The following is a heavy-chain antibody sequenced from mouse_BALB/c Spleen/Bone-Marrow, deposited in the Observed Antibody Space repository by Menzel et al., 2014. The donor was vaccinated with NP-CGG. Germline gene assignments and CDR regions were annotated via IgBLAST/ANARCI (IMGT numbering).Heavy chain of an antibody. D-gene: IGHD2-1*01. CDR3: ARKGYGNYHYYAMDY. CDR2: INPSTGYT. Sequence: QIQLQQSGAELAKPGASVKMSCKASGYTFTSYWMYWIKQRPGQGLEWIGYINPSTGYTECNQKFKDKATLTADKSSNTAYMQLSSLTSEDSAVYYCARKGYGNYHYYAMDYWGQGTSVTVSS. J-gene: IGHJ4*01. V-gene: IGHV1-7*01. CDR1: GYTFTSYW.